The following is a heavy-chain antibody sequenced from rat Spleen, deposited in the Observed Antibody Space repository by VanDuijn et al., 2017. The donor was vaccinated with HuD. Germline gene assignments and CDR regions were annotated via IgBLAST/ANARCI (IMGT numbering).Heavy chain of an antibody. J-gene: IGHJ4*01. V-gene: IGHV5-29*01. D-gene: IGHD4-3*01. Sequence: EVQLVETGGGLVQPGRSLKLSCVASGFTFSGYWMYWLRQAPTKGLEWVATISYDDTSTHYRDSVKGRFTISRDNAKNTLYLQMNSLRSEDTATYYCARHNSGYGVMDAWGQGASVTVSS. CDR2: ISYDDTST. CDR1: GFTFSGYW. CDR3: ARHNSGYGVMDA.